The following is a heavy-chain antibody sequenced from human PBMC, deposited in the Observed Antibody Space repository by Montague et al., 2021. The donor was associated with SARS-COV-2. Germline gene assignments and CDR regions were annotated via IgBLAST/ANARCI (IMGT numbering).Heavy chain of an antibody. CDR1: GDSVWSNTAA. CDR3: VRDTGSAQAGFDA. Sequence: CAISGDSVWSNTAAWNWISQSPSGGLEWLGRTNYRSKWTSDYATSVEGRISIDPDTSKNQFFLHLRSVTPEDTGVYYCVRDTGSAQAGFDAWGQGTLVTVSS. V-gene: IGHV6-1*01. J-gene: IGHJ4*02. D-gene: IGHD4-17*01. CDR2: TNYRSKWTS.